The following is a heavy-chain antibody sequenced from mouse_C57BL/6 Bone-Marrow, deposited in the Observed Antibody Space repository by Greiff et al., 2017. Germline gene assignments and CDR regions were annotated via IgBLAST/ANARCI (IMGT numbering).Heavy chain of an antibody. V-gene: IGHV14-4*01. CDR3: TTVLYPYYFDY. D-gene: IGHD2-12*01. CDR2: IDPENGDT. CDR1: GFNIKDDY. Sequence: VQLQQSGAELVRPGASVKLSCTASGFNIKDDYLHWVKQRPEQGLEWIGWIDPENGDTEYASKFQGKATIPADTSSNTAYLQLSSLTSEDTAVYYCTTVLYPYYFDYWGQGTTLTVSS. J-gene: IGHJ2*01.